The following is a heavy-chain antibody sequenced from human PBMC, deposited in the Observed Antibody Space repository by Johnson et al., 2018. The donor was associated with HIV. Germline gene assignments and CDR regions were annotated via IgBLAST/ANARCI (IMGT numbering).Heavy chain of an antibody. CDR2: ISYDGSNK. CDR1: GFTFSSYA. Sequence: QVQLVESGGGVVQPGRSLRLSCAASGFTFSSYAMHWVRQAPGKGLEWVAVISYDGSNKYYADSVKGRFTISRDNSKNTLYLQMNSLRAEDTDVYYCARANSTGDAFDIWGQGTMVTVSS. D-gene: IGHD1-14*01. CDR3: ARANSTGDAFDI. V-gene: IGHV3-30-3*01. J-gene: IGHJ3*02.